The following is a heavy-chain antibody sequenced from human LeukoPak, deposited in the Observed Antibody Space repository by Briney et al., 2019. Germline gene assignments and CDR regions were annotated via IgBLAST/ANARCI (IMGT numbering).Heavy chain of an antibody. Sequence: RRSLRPSCAASGFTFTSSWMSWVRQAPGKGLEWVANIKQDGSEKYYVGSVKGRFTISRDNAKNSLYLQMNSVRAEDTAVYYCARANVWSGYYGDYWGQGTLVTVSS. CDR2: IKQDGSEK. D-gene: IGHD3-3*01. CDR3: ARANVWSGYYGDY. J-gene: IGHJ4*02. V-gene: IGHV3-7*04. CDR1: GFTFTSSW.